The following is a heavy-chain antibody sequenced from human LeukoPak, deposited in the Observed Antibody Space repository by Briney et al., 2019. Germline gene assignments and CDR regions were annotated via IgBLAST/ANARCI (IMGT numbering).Heavy chain of an antibody. CDR1: GFTFSSYA. V-gene: IGHV3-30-3*01. D-gene: IGHD2-15*01. J-gene: IGHJ6*02. Sequence: GGSLRLSCAASGFTFSSYAMHWVRQAPGKGLEWVAVISYDGSNKYYADSVKGRFTISRDNSKNTLYLQMNSLRAEDTAVYYCARAPWYCSGGSCYKYYYGMDVWGQGTTVTVSS. CDR2: ISYDGSNK. CDR3: ARAPWYCSGGSCYKYYYGMDV.